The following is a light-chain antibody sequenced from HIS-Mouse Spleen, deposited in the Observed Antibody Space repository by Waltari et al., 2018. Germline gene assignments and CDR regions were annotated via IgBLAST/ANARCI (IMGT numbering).Light chain of an antibody. CDR2: EDS. Sequence: SYELTQPPSVSVSPGQTARIPCSGDALPKKYASWYQQKSGQAPVLLIYEDSKRPPGIPERFSGSSSGTMATLTISGAQVEDEADYYCYSTDSSGNHRVFGGGTKLTVL. V-gene: IGLV3-10*01. CDR1: ALPKKY. CDR3: YSTDSSGNHRV. J-gene: IGLJ2*01.